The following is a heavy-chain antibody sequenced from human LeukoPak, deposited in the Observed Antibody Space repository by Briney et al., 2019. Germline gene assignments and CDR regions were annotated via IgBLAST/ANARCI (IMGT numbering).Heavy chain of an antibody. Sequence: GGSLRLSCAASGFTFSTYAMSWVRQAPGKGLKWVSAISGSGTSTYYADSVKGRFTISIDNSKNTLYLQMNSLRAEDTAIYYCAKANSYYGSGSYYNPASSCTFDYWGQGTLVTVSS. CDR1: GFTFSTYA. D-gene: IGHD3-10*01. CDR2: ISGSGTST. CDR3: AKANSYYGSGSYYNPASSCTFDY. J-gene: IGHJ4*02. V-gene: IGHV3-23*01.